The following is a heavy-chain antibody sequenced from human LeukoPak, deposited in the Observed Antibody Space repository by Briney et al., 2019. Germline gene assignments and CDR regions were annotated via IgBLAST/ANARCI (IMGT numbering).Heavy chain of an antibody. CDR2: INPNSGGT. Sequence: ASVKVSCKASGYTFTGYYMHWVRQAPGQGLEWMGWINPNSGGTNYAQKFQGRVTMTRDTSISTAYMELSRLRSDDTAVYYCARVEWELTDPFDYWGRGTLVTVSS. D-gene: IGHD1-26*01. CDR1: GYTFTGYY. CDR3: ARVEWELTDPFDY. V-gene: IGHV1-2*02. J-gene: IGHJ4*02.